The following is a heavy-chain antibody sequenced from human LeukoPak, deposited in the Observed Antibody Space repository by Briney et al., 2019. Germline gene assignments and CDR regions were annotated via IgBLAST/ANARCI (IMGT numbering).Heavy chain of an antibody. CDR2: ISSSGTYK. D-gene: IGHD6-19*01. V-gene: IGHV3-21*01. J-gene: IGHJ4*02. CDR1: GFTFSSYE. CDR3: AKGKDSVAGATNDY. Sequence: PGGSLRLSCAASGFTFSSYEMNWVRQAPGKGLEWVSSISSSGTYKYYADSVKGRFTISRDNAKNSLYLQMNSLRAEDAAVYYCAKGKDSVAGATNDYWGQGTLVTVSS.